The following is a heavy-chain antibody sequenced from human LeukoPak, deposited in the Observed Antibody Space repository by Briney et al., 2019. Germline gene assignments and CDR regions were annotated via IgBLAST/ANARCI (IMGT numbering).Heavy chain of an antibody. Sequence: WETLSLTCAVSGGSISSSHWWSWVSQPPGKGLEWSGGIYHSGSTNYNPSLKSRVTISVDTSKNQFSLKLSSVTAADTAVYYCASVDDYGDYGGAFDIWGQGTMVTVSS. CDR1: GGSISSSHW. CDR2: IYHSGST. D-gene: IGHD4-17*01. V-gene: IGHV4-4*02. CDR3: ASVDDYGDYGGAFDI. J-gene: IGHJ3*02.